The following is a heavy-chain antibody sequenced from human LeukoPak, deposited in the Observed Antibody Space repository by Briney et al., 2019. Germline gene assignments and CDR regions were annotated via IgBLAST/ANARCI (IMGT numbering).Heavy chain of an antibody. CDR3: AKTKVAYCSSTSCYNYYYYMDV. J-gene: IGHJ6*03. Sequence: GGSLRLSCAASGFTFGDCGMSWVRQAPGKGLEWVSGINWNGGSPRYADSVKGRFTISRDNSKNTLYLQMNSLRAEDTAVYYCAKTKVAYCSSTSCYNYYYYMDVWGKGTTVTVSS. CDR1: GFTFGDCG. D-gene: IGHD2-2*02. V-gene: IGHV3-20*04. CDR2: INWNGGSP.